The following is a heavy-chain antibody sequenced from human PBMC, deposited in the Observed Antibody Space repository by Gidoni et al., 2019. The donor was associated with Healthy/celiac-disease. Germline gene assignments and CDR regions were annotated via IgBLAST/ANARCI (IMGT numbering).Heavy chain of an antibody. Sequence: QVTLRDSGLALVKPTQTLTLTCTLSGFSLSTSGMGVRWIRQPPGKALEWLALIDWDDDKYYSTSLKTRITISKDTSKNQVVLTMTNMDPVDTATYYCARIRGRDGYPTIDYWGQGTLVTVSS. CDR3: ARIRGRDGYPTIDY. CDR1: GFSLSTSGMG. D-gene: IGHD5-12*01. CDR2: IDWDDDK. V-gene: IGHV2-70*01. J-gene: IGHJ4*02.